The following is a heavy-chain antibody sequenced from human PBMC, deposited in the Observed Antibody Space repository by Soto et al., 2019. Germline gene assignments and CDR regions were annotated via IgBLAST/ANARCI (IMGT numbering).Heavy chain of an antibody. Sequence: QITLQESGPTLVKPTETLTLTCSFSGFSLNTAGVAVGWFRQPPGKALEWLGLIYWDDDKRYRPSLKSRLTTTKDTSKNQVVFTMTNMDPVYTATYYCAHRRRFGDYNHVGYWGQGTLVTVSS. CDR1: GFSLNTAGVA. V-gene: IGHV2-5*02. CDR3: AHRRRFGDYNHVGY. J-gene: IGHJ4*02. CDR2: IYWDDDK. D-gene: IGHD4-17*01.